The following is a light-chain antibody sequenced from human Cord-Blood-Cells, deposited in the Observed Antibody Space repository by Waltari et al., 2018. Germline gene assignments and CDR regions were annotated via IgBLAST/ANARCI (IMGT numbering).Light chain of an antibody. CDR3: AAWDDSLSGPVV. CDR1: SSNIGSNY. CDR2: RNN. Sequence: QSVLTQPPSASGTPGQRVTISCSGSSSNIGSNYVYRSQQLPGPAPKLLIYRNNQRPSGVPYRFSGSKSGTSASLAISGLRSEDEADYYCAAWDDSLSGPVVFGGGTKLTVL. J-gene: IGLJ2*01. V-gene: IGLV1-47*01.